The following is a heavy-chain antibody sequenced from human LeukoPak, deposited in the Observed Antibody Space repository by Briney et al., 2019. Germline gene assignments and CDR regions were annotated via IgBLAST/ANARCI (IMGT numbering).Heavy chain of an antibody. D-gene: IGHD3-3*01. Sequence: GGSLRLSCAASGFTFDDYAMHWVRQAPGKGLEWVSGISWNSGSIGYADSVKGRFTISRDNAKNSLYLQMNSLKIEDTAVYYCTTSLTSGYYIDNWGQGTLVTVSS. J-gene: IGHJ4*02. CDR3: TTSLTSGYYIDN. V-gene: IGHV3-9*01. CDR2: ISWNSGSI. CDR1: GFTFDDYA.